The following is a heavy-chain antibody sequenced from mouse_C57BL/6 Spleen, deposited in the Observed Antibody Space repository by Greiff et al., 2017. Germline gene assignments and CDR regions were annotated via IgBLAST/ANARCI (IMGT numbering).Heavy chain of an antibody. V-gene: IGHV5-4*01. D-gene: IGHD2-4*01. CDR1: GFTFSSYA. Sequence: EVMLVESGGGLVKPGGSLKLSCAASGFTFSSYAMSWVRQTPEKRLEWVATISDGGSYTYYPDNVKGRFTISRDNAKNNLYLQMSHLKSEDTAMYYCARDRGLRPAMDYWGQGTSVTVSS. J-gene: IGHJ4*01. CDR3: ARDRGLRPAMDY. CDR2: ISDGGSYT.